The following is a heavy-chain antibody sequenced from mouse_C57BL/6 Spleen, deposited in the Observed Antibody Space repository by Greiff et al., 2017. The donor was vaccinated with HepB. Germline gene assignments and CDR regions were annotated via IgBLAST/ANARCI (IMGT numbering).Heavy chain of an antibody. CDR2: IDPSDSYT. CDR1: GYTFTSYW. J-gene: IGHJ4*01. Sequence: VQLQQSGAELVKPGASVKLSCKASGYTFTSYWMQWVKQRPGQGLEWIGEIDPSDSYTNYNQKFKGKATLTVDTSSSTAYMQLSSLTSEESAVYYCARYSSGYGYAMDYWGQGTSVTVSS. V-gene: IGHV1-50*01. CDR3: ARYSSGYGYAMDY. D-gene: IGHD3-2*02.